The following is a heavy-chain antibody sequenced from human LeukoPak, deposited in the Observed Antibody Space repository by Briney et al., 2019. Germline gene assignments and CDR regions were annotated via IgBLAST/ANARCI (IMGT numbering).Heavy chain of an antibody. Sequence: ASVKVSCKASGYTFTSYGISWVRQAPGQGLEWMGRINPNSGGTNYAQKFQGRVTMTRDTSISTAYMELSRLRSDDTAVYYCARAPGDSSGYIHWGQGTLVTVSS. CDR1: GYTFTSYG. CDR3: ARAPGDSSGYIH. D-gene: IGHD3-22*01. CDR2: INPNSGGT. J-gene: IGHJ4*02. V-gene: IGHV1-2*06.